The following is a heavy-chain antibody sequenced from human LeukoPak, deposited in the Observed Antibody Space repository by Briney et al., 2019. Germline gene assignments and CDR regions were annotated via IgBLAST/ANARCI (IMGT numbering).Heavy chain of an antibody. CDR2: ISYDGSNK. CDR1: GFTFSSYA. CDR3: ARERNWNYGPNWFDP. D-gene: IGHD1-7*01. Sequence: SLRLSCAASGFTFSSYAMHWVRQAPGKGLEWVAVISYDGSNKYYADSVKGRFTISRDNSKNTLYRQMNSLRAEDTAVYYCARERNWNYGPNWFDPWGQGTLVTVSS. J-gene: IGHJ5*02. V-gene: IGHV3-30-3*01.